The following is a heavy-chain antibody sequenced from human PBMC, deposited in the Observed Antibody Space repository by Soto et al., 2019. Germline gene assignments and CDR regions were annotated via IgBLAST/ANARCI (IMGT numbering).Heavy chain of an antibody. V-gene: IGHV3-72*01. CDR2: PRNKANSYTT. CDR1: GFTFSDHY. CDR3: ARGTVTTMHY. D-gene: IGHD4-17*01. Sequence: EVQLVESGGGLVQPGGSLRLSCAASGFTFSDHYMDWVRQAPGTGLEWVGRPRNKANSYTTEYAASVKGRFTISRDDSKKAMYLKMNSLNAEDTAVYDCARGTVTTMHYCGEETLVTVFS. J-gene: IGHJ4*02.